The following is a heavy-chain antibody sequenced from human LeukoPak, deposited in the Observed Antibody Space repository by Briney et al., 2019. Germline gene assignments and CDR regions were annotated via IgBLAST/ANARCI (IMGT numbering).Heavy chain of an antibody. J-gene: IGHJ6*03. CDR3: ARQHSNYLDPSYYYYYMDV. Sequence: GESLKISCKGSGYSFTSYWIGWVRQMPGKGLEWMGIIYPGDSDTRYSPSFQGQVTISADKSISTAYLQWSSLKASDTAMYYCARQHSNYLDPSYYYYYMDVWGKGTTVTVSS. CDR2: IYPGDSDT. D-gene: IGHD4-11*01. V-gene: IGHV5-51*01. CDR1: GYSFTSYW.